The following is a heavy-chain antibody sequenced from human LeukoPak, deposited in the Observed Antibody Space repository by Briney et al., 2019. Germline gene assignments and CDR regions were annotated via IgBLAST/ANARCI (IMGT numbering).Heavy chain of an antibody. Sequence: ASVKVSCKASGYTFTSYGISWVRQAPGQGLEWMGWISAYNGNTNYAQKLQGRVTMTTDTSTSTAYMELRSLRSDDTAVYYCSSAYCSGGSCSWFDPWGQGTLVTVSS. D-gene: IGHD2-15*01. CDR2: ISAYNGNT. CDR1: GYTFTSYG. V-gene: IGHV1-18*01. CDR3: SSAYCSGGSCSWFDP. J-gene: IGHJ5*02.